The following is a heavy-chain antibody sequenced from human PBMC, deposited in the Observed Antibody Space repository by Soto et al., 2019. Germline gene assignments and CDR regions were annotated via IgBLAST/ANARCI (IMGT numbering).Heavy chain of an antibody. V-gene: IGHV1-69*13. CDR1: GGTFSSYS. CDR3: ARSSYDSSGYYPELDY. CDR2: IIPIFGTA. Sequence: SVKVSCKSSGGTFSSYSISWVLQAPGEGLEWMGGIIPIFGTANYAQKFQGRVTITADESTSTAYMELSSLRSEDTAVYYCARSSYDSSGYYPELDYWGQGTLVTSPQ. D-gene: IGHD3-22*01. J-gene: IGHJ4*02.